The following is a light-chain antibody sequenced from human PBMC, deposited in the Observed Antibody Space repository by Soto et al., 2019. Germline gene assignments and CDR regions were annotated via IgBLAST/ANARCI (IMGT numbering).Light chain of an antibody. CDR3: SSYTDSNNDV. CDR1: SSDLAIYNY. CDR2: QVT. V-gene: IGLV2-14*03. J-gene: IGLJ1*01. Sequence: QSVLTQPASVSGSPGQSITISCTGTSSDLAIYNYVSWCQQQPGKAPQLMIYQVTNRPSGVSNRFSGSRSGNTASLTISGLQAEDEADYYCSSYTDSNNDVFGTGTKVTVL.